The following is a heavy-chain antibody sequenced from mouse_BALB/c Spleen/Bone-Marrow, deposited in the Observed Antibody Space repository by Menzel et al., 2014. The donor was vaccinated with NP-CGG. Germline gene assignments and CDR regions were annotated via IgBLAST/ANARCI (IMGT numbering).Heavy chain of an antibody. CDR2: INNNGGST. V-gene: IGHV5-6-3*01. CDR1: GFTFSSYG. D-gene: IGHD1-1*01. J-gene: IGHJ1*01. Sequence: DVKLVESGGGLVQPGGSLKLSCVASGFTFSSYGMSWVRPTPDKRLELVATINNNGGSTYYPDSVKGQFTISRDNAKNTLYLQMSSLKSEDTAMYYCARVYGWYFDVWGAGTTVTVSS. CDR3: ARVYGWYFDV.